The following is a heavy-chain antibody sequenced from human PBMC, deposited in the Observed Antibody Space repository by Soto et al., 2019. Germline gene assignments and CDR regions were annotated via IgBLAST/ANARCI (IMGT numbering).Heavy chain of an antibody. V-gene: IGHV1-24*01. J-gene: IGHJ4*02. CDR2: FDPEDGET. CDR3: ATVRNYYDSSGHTCYFDF. Sequence: ASVKVSCKVSGYTLTELSMHWVRQAPGKGLEWMGGFDPEDGETIYAQKFQGRVTMTEDTSTDTAYMELSSLRSEDTAVYYCATVRNYYDSSGHTCYFDFWGQGTLVTVS. CDR1: GYTLTELS. D-gene: IGHD3-22*01.